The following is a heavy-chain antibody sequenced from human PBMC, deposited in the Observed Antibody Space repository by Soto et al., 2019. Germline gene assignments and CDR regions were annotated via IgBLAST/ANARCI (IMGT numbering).Heavy chain of an antibody. V-gene: IGHV1-18*01. CDR1: GYTFTSYV. Sequence: ASGKVSCKASGYTFTSYVISWVLQAPGQGVEWMGWISAYNGNTNYAQKLQGRVTMTTDTSTSIAYMELRSLKSDDTAVYYCARNYVDTAMALYYYYGMAVWGQGTTVTV. D-gene: IGHD5-18*01. CDR3: ARNYVDTAMALYYYYGMAV. CDR2: ISAYNGNT. J-gene: IGHJ6*02.